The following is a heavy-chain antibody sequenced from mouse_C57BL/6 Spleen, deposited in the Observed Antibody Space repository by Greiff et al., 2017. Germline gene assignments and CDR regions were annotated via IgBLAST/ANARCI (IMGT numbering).Heavy chain of an antibody. CDR2: IDPNSGGT. CDR1: GYTFTSYW. J-gene: IGHJ2*01. Sequence: VQLQESGAELVKPGASVKLSCKASGYTFTSYWMHWVKQRPGRGLEWIGRIDPNSGGTTYNEKLKSKATLTVDNPSSTAYMQRSSLTSEDSAVYYCARYYYGNDDFDYWGQGTTLTVSA. D-gene: IGHD1-1*01. CDR3: ARYYYGNDDFDY. V-gene: IGHV1-72*01.